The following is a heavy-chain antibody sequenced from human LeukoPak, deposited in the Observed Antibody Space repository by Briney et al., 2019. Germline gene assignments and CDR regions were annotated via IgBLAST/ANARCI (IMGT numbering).Heavy chain of an antibody. CDR1: GGSISSISYY. CDR2: IYYSGST. J-gene: IGHJ4*02. D-gene: IGHD2-21*02. Sequence: SETLCLTCTVSGGSISSISYYWGWIRQPPGKGLEWIGYIYYSGSTYYNPSLKSRVTISVDTSKNQFSLKLSSVTAADTAVYYCARFYCGGDCYSGYFNYWGQGTLVTVSS. CDR3: ARFYCGGDCYSGYFNY. V-gene: IGHV4-39*01.